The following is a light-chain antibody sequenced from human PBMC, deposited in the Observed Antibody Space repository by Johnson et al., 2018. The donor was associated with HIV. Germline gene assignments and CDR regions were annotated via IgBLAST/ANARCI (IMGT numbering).Light chain of an antibody. Sequence: QSVLTQPPSVSAAPGQKVTISCSGSSSNIEHNYISWYQQLPGTAPKLLIYENHKRPSGIPDRFSGSKSGTSATLGITGLQTGDEAEYYCGAWDSGLTAGVFGTGTKVTVL. J-gene: IGLJ1*01. CDR2: ENH. CDR3: GAWDSGLTAGV. CDR1: SSNIEHNY. V-gene: IGLV1-51*02.